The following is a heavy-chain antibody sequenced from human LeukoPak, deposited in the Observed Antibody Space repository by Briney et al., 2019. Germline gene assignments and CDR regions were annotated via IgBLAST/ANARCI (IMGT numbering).Heavy chain of an antibody. D-gene: IGHD2-21*02. Sequence: GGSLRLSCAASGFTFSDYYTSWIRQALGKGLEWVSYISGTSTYTNYADSVKGRFTISRDNAKNSLYLQMNSLRAEDTAVYYCARDISYCGGDCAPYYFDYWGQGTLVTVSS. CDR2: ISGTSTYT. V-gene: IGHV3-11*05. CDR3: ARDISYCGGDCAPYYFDY. J-gene: IGHJ4*02. CDR1: GFTFSDYY.